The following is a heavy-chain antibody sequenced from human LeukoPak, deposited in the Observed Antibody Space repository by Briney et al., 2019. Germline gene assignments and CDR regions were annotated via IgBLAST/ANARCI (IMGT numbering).Heavy chain of an antibody. Sequence: SVKVSCKASGGTFSSYAISWMRQAPGQGLEWMGRIIPILGIANYAQKFQGRVTITADKSTSTAYMELSSLRSEDTAVYYCARPNGYYDYVWGAGYYGMDIWGQGTTVTVSS. V-gene: IGHV1-69*04. J-gene: IGHJ6*02. D-gene: IGHD3-16*01. CDR2: IIPILGIA. CDR1: GGTFSSYA. CDR3: ARPNGYYDYVWGAGYYGMDI.